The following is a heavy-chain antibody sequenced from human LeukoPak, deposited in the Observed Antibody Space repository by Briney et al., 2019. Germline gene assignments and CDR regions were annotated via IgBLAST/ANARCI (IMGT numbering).Heavy chain of an antibody. Sequence: GGSLRLSCAASGFTFSSYSMNWVRQAPGKGLEWVSYISSSSGSTIYYADSVKGRFTISRDNAKNSLYLQMNSLRAEDTAVYYCARRIYCSSTSCYYYYYMDVWGKGTTVTVSS. CDR1: GFTFSSYS. D-gene: IGHD2-2*01. V-gene: IGHV3-48*04. J-gene: IGHJ6*03. CDR3: ARRIYCSSTSCYYYYYMDV. CDR2: ISSSSGSTI.